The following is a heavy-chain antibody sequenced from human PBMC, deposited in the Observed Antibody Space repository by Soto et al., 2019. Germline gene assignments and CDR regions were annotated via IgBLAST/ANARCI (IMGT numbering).Heavy chain of an antibody. D-gene: IGHD3-16*01. CDR2: IYYSGST. J-gene: IGHJ5*02. Sequence: PSETLSLTCTVSGGSISSSSYYWGWIRQPPGKGLEWIGSIYYSGSTYYNPSLKSRVTISVGTSKNQFSLKLSSVTAADTAVYYSARELGWIDPWGQGTLVTVSS. CDR1: GGSISSSSYY. V-gene: IGHV4-39*02. CDR3: ARELGWIDP.